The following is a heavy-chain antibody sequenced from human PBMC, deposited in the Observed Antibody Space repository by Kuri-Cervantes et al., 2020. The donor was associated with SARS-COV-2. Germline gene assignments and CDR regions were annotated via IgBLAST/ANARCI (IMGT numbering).Heavy chain of an antibody. CDR1: GFTFSSYW. Sequence: GESLKISCAASGFTFSSYWMHWVRQAPGKGLVWVSRINSDGSSTSYADSVKGRFTISRDNAKNTLYLQMNSLRAEDTAVYYCARASFYGDYPPGHFDYWGQGTLVTVSS. J-gene: IGHJ4*02. V-gene: IGHV3-74*01. CDR3: ARASFYGDYPPGHFDY. D-gene: IGHD4-17*01. CDR2: INSDGSST.